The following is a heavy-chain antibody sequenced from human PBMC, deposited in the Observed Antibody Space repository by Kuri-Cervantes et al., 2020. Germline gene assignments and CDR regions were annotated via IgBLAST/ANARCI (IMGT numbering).Heavy chain of an antibody. CDR3: ARVRNHYDILTGYYPDAFDI. V-gene: IGHV4-31*03. CDR1: GGSISSGGYY. Sequence: LRLSCTVSGGSISSGGYYWSWIRQHPGKGLEWIGYIYYSGSTNYNPSLKSRVTISVDTSKNQFSLKLSSVTAADTAVYYCARVRNHYDILTGYYPDAFDIWGQGTMVTVSS. J-gene: IGHJ3*02. CDR2: IYYSGST. D-gene: IGHD3-9*01.